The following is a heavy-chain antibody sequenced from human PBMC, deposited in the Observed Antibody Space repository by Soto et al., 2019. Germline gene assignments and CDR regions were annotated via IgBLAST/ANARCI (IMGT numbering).Heavy chain of an antibody. CDR1: GYTFTSYY. CDR2: INPSGGST. V-gene: IGHV1-46*01. Sequence: GASVKVSCKASGYTFTSYYMHWVRQAPGQGLEWMGIINPSGGSTSYAQKFQGRVTMTRDTSTSTVYMELSSLRSEDTAVYYCAREIRRGSYLVDAFDIWGQGTMVTVSS. J-gene: IGHJ3*02. D-gene: IGHD1-26*01. CDR3: AREIRRGSYLVDAFDI.